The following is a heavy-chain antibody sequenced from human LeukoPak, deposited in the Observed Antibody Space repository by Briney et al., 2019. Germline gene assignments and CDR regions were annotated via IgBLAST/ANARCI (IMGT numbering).Heavy chain of an antibody. V-gene: IGHV1-18*01. Sequence: ASVKVSCKASGYTFTSYGIIWVRQAPGQGLEWMGWISAYNGNTNYAQKLQGRVTMTTDTSTSTAYMELRSLGSDDTAVYYCARALELLWFGEPPGFDYWGQGTLVTVSS. CDR1: GYTFTSYG. J-gene: IGHJ4*02. D-gene: IGHD3-10*01. CDR3: ARALELLWFGEPPGFDY. CDR2: ISAYNGNT.